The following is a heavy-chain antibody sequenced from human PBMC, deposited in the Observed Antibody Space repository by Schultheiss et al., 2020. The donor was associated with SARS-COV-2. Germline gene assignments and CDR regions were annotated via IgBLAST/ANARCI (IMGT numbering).Heavy chain of an antibody. CDR3: ARGSTGNHYYDSSGPDDWFDP. D-gene: IGHD3-22*01. Sequence: ASVKVSCKASGYTFTSYAMHWVRQAPGQRLEWMGWINAGNGNTKYSQKFQGRVTMTRDTSTSTVYMELSSLRSEDTAVYYCARGSTGNHYYDSSGPDDWFDPWGQGTLVTVSS. J-gene: IGHJ5*02. V-gene: IGHV1-3*01. CDR1: GYTFTSYA. CDR2: INAGNGNT.